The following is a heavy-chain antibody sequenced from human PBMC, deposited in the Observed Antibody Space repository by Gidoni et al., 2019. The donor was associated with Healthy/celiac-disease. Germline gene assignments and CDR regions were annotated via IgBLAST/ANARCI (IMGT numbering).Heavy chain of an antibody. CDR1: GFTFSRDA. CDR3: AKTGGVMWWVDY. J-gene: IGHJ4*02. D-gene: IGHD3-16*01. V-gene: IGHV3-23*04. CDR2: ISGSGGST. Sequence: EVQLVESGGGLVQPGGSLRLSCASSGFTFSRDAMSWVRQAPGKGLEWVSAISGSGGSTYYADSVKGRFTISRDNSKNTLYLQMNSLRAEDTAVYYCAKTGGVMWWVDYWGQGTLVTVSS.